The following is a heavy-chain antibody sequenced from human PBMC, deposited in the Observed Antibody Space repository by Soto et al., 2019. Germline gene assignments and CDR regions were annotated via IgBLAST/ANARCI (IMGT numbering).Heavy chain of an antibody. Sequence: PSETLSLTCIVSGGSISGTAYCWAWIRQPPGKGLEWIGSVYFDGSTYYNPSLKSRVTISVDTSMSHFSLRLTSVTAADTALYYCARGGISRIYQLPPFDPWGQGTLVTVSS. D-gene: IGHD2-2*01. V-gene: IGHV4-39*02. CDR2: VYFDGST. J-gene: IGHJ5*02. CDR3: ARGGISRIYQLPPFDP. CDR1: GGSISGTAYC.